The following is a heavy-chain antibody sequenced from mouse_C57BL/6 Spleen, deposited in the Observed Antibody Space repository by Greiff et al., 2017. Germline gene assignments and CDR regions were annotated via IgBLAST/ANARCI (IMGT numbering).Heavy chain of an antibody. D-gene: IGHD2-13*01. CDR3: ASWDYMGTDY. Sequence: QVPLQQSGAELMKPGASVTLSCKATGYTFPGYWIEWVKQRPGHGLEWIGEILPGSGSTNYNEKFKGKATFTADTSSNTAYMQLSSLTTEDSAIDYCASWDYMGTDYWGQGTTLTGSS. CDR1: GYTFPGYW. CDR2: ILPGSGST. V-gene: IGHV1-9*01. J-gene: IGHJ2*01.